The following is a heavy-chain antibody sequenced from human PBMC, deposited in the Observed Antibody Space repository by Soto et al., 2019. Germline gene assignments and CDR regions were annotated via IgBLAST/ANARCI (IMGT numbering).Heavy chain of an antibody. Sequence: QVQLVESGGGVVQPGRSLRLSCAVSGFTFSSYGMHWVRQVPGKGLEWVAVISYDGSNKEYTDSVKGRFTISRDNSKNTLYLQMNSLRAEDTAVYYCAKRRDYYDSSGPDYWGQGTLVTVSS. V-gene: IGHV3-30*18. CDR1: GFTFSSYG. CDR3: AKRRDYYDSSGPDY. CDR2: ISYDGSNK. J-gene: IGHJ4*02. D-gene: IGHD3-22*01.